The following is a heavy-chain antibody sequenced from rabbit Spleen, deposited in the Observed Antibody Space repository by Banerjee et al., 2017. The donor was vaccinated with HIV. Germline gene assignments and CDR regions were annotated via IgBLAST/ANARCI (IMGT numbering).Heavy chain of an antibody. CDR2: INAVTGKA. CDR1: GFTLSSYYM. CDR3: ARDLVSVIGWNFNL. D-gene: IGHD1-1*01. Sequence: QEQLVESGGGLVQPGESLKLSCKASGFTLSSYYMNWVRQAPGKGLEWIACINAVTGKAVYASWAKGRFTFSKTSSTTVTLQMTSLTAADTATYFCARDLVSVIGWNFNLWGPGTLVTVS. V-gene: IGHV1S45*01. J-gene: IGHJ4*01.